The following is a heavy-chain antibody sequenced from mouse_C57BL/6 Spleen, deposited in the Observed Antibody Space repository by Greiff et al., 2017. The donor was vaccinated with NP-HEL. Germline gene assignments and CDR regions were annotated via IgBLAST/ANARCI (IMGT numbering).Heavy chain of an antibody. CDR2: IDPSDSYT. D-gene: IGHD1-1*01. V-gene: IGHV1-69*01. Sequence: QVQLQQPGAELVMPGASVKLSCKASGYTFTSYWMHWVKQRPGQGLEWIGEIDPSDSYTNYNQKFKGKSTLTVDKSSSTAYMQLSSLTSEDSAVYYCARSHYYGSSYFYYFDYWGQGTTLTVSS. CDR3: ARSHYYGSSYFYYFDY. J-gene: IGHJ2*01. CDR1: GYTFTSYW.